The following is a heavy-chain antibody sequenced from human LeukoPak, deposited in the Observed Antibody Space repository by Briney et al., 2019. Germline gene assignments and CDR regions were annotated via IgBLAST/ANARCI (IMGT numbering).Heavy chain of an antibody. D-gene: IGHD1-1*01. Sequence: GGSLRLSCAASGFSFRTYDLSWVRQAPGKGLEWVSGISGSGGSIKYADSLKGRFTISRDNSKKTLYLQMNSLAAEDTAVYYCAKDQPGAGFDLWGQGTLVTVSS. J-gene: IGHJ5*02. CDR3: AKDQPGAGFDL. CDR2: ISGSGGSI. V-gene: IGHV3-23*01. CDR1: GFSFRTYD.